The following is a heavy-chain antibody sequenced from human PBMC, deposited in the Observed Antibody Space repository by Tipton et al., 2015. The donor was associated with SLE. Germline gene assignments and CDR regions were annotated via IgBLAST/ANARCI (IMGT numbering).Heavy chain of an antibody. CDR3: ARVHDWHFYFDY. CDR1: GDSISSHY. V-gene: IGHV4-59*11. J-gene: IGHJ4*02. CDR2: IHYTGST. D-gene: IGHD1-7*01. Sequence: LRLSCTVSGDSISSHYWNWIRQTPGRGLEWIGFIHYTGSTNYNPSLKSRVTMSVDTSKNQFSLKLSSVTAADTALYYCARVHDWHFYFDYWGQGTLVTVSS.